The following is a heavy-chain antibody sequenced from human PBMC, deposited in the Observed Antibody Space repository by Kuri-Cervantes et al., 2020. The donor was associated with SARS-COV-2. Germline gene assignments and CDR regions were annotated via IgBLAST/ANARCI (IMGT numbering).Heavy chain of an antibody. CDR3: ARRSVVAAPNWYFDL. CDR1: GFIFSDYY. CDR2: VSSSSSYI. D-gene: IGHD2-15*01. J-gene: IGHJ2*01. V-gene: IGHV3-11*06. Sequence: GGSLRLSCTASGFIFSDYYMTWIRQAPGKGLEWVSSVSSSSSYIYYADSVKGRFTISRDNAKNSLYLQMNSLRAEDTAVYYCARRSVVAAPNWYFDLWGRGTLVTVSS.